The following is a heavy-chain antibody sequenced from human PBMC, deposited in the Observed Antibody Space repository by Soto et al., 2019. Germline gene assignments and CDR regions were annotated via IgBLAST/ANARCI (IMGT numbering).Heavy chain of an antibody. J-gene: IGHJ5*02. CDR3: AADLGPPYGSHNGFDP. Sequence: EVQLVESGGDLVKPGGSLRLSCAASGFIFSHAWFHWVRQPPGKGLELVGRVKNNGGATDYAPSVKGRFIISRDDSKDMVYLQMSSLRTEDTAIYYCAADLGPPYGSHNGFDPWGQGPLVTVSS. CDR2: VKNNGGAT. V-gene: IGHV3-15*07. CDR1: GFIFSHAW. D-gene: IGHD6-13*01.